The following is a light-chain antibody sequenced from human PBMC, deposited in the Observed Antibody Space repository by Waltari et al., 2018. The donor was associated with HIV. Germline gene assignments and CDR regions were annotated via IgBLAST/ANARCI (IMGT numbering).Light chain of an antibody. J-gene: IGKJ3*01. CDR1: QSLLHNIGFTY. V-gene: IGKV2-28*01. CDR2: FGS. CDR3: RQSLQTQVT. Sequence: IVMTQSLLPLPVTPGDPAPISCMSCQSLLHNIGFTYVDWYLQQPGQSPQLLIYFGSNRASGVPIRVSGSGSGTNFTLKASEVEAEDVGVFCGRQSLQTQVTFDPATTVNIK.